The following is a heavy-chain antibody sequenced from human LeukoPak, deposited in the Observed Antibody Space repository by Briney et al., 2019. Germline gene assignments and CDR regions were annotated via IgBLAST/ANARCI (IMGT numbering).Heavy chain of an antibody. D-gene: IGHD6-13*01. CDR1: GYTFTGYY. J-gene: IGHJ6*02. CDR3: ARDRIAAAGTDYYYYYGMDV. V-gene: IGHV1-69*04. Sequence: SVKVSCKASGYTFTGYYMHWVRQAPGQGLEWMGRIIPILGIANYAQKFQGRVTITADKSTSTAYMELSSLRSEDTAVYYCARDRIAAAGTDYYYYYGMDVWGQGTTVTVSS. CDR2: IIPILGIA.